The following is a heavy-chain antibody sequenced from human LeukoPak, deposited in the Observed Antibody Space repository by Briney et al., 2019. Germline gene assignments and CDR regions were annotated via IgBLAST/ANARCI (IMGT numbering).Heavy chain of an antibody. CDR1: GFTFGSYA. J-gene: IGHJ2*01. Sequence: GGSLRLSCAASGFTFGSYAMHWVRQAPGKGLEWVAVISYDGSNKYYADSVKGRFTISRDNSKNTLYLQMNSLRAEDTAVYYCARDADYGDYEFGYFDLWGRGTLVTVSS. CDR3: ARDADYGDYEFGYFDL. CDR2: ISYDGSNK. V-gene: IGHV3-30-3*01. D-gene: IGHD4-17*01.